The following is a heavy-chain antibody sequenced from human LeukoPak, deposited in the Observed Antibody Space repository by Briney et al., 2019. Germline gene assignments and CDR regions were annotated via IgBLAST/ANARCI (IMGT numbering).Heavy chain of an antibody. J-gene: IGHJ4*02. D-gene: IGHD2-21*02. CDR2: ISGSGGST. CDR1: GFTFSSYA. CDR3: AKDQSPIVVVTATFDY. Sequence: GGSLRLSCAASGFTFSSYAMSWVRQAPGKGLEWVSAISGSGGSTYYADSVKGRFTISRDNSKNTLYLQMNSLRAEDTAVYYCAKDQSPIVVVTATFDYWGQGTLVTVSS. V-gene: IGHV3-23*01.